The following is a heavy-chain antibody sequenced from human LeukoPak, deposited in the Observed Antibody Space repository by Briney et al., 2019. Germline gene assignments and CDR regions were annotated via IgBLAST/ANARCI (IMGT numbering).Heavy chain of an antibody. Sequence: ASVKVSCKASGYTFTSYYMHWVRQAPGQGLEWMGWISAYNGNTNYAQKLQGRVTMTTDTSTSTAYMELRSLRSDDTAVYYCARDRWELLRADYWGQGTLVTVSS. CDR2: ISAYNGNT. CDR1: GYTFTSYY. D-gene: IGHD1-26*01. J-gene: IGHJ4*02. CDR3: ARDRWELLRADY. V-gene: IGHV1-18*04.